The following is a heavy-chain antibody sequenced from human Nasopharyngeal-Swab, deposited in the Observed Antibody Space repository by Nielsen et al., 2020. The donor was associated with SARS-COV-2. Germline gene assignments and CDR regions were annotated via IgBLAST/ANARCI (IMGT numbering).Heavy chain of an antibody. CDR3: ATHRPRYYDSSAYNFASDV. CDR2: FDPEDGEA. D-gene: IGHD3-22*01. CDR1: GYTFTDLS. J-gene: IGHJ3*01. V-gene: IGHV1-24*01. Sequence: ASVKVSCKVSGYTFTDLSMHWVRQAPGKGLEWMGGFDPEDGEAIYTQKFQGRVTMTEDTSIDTAYMELSSLRSEDTAVYYCATHRPRYYDSSAYNFASDVWCQGTMVTVSS.